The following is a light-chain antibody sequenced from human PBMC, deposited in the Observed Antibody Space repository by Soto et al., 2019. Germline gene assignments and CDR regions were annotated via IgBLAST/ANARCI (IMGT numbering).Light chain of an antibody. CDR2: DIS. Sequence: EVVLTQAPATLSVSPGERATLSCRASQTVSRNLAWYQQRPGQAPRLLIYDISNRAAGVPARFSGSGSETDFTLTISSLEPEDFAVYYCQHYGRSPTFGQGTKVDI. J-gene: IGKJ1*01. CDR1: QTVSRN. V-gene: IGKV3-15*01. CDR3: QHYGRSPT.